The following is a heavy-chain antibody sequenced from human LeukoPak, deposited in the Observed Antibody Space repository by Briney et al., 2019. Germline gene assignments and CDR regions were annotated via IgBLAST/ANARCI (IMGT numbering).Heavy chain of an antibody. CDR3: ARDYSG. CDR2: IKQDGTEQ. CDR1: GFTFSSYW. D-gene: IGHD1-26*01. V-gene: IGHV3-7*01. J-gene: IGHJ4*02. Sequence: PGGSLRLSCAASGFTFSSYWMSWVRQAPGQGLEWVANIKQDGTEQNYLNSVKGRFAISRDNAKNSLYLQMNSLRVEDTAVYYCARDYSGWGQGTLVTVSS.